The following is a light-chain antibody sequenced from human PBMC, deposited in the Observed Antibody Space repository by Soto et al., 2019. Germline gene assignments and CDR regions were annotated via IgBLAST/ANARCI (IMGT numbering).Light chain of an antibody. J-gene: IGLJ1*01. CDR2: RNN. Sequence: VLTQPPSASGTPGQRVTISCSGSSSNIGSNYVYWYQQLPGTAPKLLIYRNNQRPSGVPDRFSGSKSGTSASLAISGLRSEDEADYYCAAWDDSLSGFYVFGTGTKVTVL. CDR3: AAWDDSLSGFYV. V-gene: IGLV1-47*01. CDR1: SSNIGSNY.